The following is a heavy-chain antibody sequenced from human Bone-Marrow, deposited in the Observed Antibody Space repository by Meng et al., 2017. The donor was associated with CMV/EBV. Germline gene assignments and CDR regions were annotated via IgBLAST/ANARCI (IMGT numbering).Heavy chain of an antibody. V-gene: IGHV1-69*05. J-gene: IGHJ4*02. CDR2: IIPIFGTA. CDR1: GGTFSSYA. D-gene: IGHD2-8*01. CDR3: ASGNGTNGVCFNLDY. Sequence: SVKVSCKASGGTFSSYAISWVRQAPGQGLEWMGGIIPIFGTANYAQKFQGRVTITTDESMSTAYMELSSLRSEDTAVYYCASGNGTNGVCFNLDYWGQGTLVTVSS.